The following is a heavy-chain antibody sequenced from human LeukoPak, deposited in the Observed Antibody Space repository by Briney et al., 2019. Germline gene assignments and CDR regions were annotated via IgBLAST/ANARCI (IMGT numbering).Heavy chain of an antibody. D-gene: IGHD5-24*01. CDR2: IWYDGSNK. CDR1: GFTFSSYG. Sequence: GGSLRLSCAASGFTFSSYGMHWVRQAPGKGLEWVAVIWYDGSNKYYADSVRGRFTISRDNSKNTLYPQMNSLRAEDTAVYYCAKASGEMSGSLDCWGQGSLVTVSS. V-gene: IGHV3-33*06. CDR3: AKASGEMSGSLDC. J-gene: IGHJ4*02.